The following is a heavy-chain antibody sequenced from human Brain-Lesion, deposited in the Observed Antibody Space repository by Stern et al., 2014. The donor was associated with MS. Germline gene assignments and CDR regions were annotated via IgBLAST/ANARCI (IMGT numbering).Heavy chain of an antibody. CDR1: GFTFTNYW. V-gene: IGHV3-74*02. D-gene: IGHD3-10*01. J-gene: IGHJ5*01. CDR3: ARGERWFDS. Sequence: DQLVESGAGLVQPGGSLRLSCAASGFTFTNYWMHWVRQAPGKGLVWVARVNPDGRRTSYAHSLKGRVTMSRDNAKNTVYLQMNSLRVEDTSIYYCARGERWFDSWGQGTLVTVSS. CDR2: VNPDGRRT.